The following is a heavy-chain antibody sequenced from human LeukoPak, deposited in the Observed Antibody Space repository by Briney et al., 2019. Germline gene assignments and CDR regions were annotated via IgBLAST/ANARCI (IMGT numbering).Heavy chain of an antibody. J-gene: IGHJ4*02. CDR2: IRYDGSNK. CDR3: AKEAVVRKSSGWFWNY. V-gene: IGHV3-30*02. Sequence: GSLRLSCAASGFTFSSYGMHWVRQAPGKGLEWVAFIRYDGSNKYYADSVKGRFTISRDNSKNTLYLQMNSLRAEDTAVYYCAKEAVVRKSSGWFWNYWGQGTLVTVSS. D-gene: IGHD6-19*01. CDR1: GFTFSSYG.